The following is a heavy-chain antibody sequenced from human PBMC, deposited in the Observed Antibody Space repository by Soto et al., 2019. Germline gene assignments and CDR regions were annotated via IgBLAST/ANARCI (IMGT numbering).Heavy chain of an antibody. CDR2: VSIGGST. CDR3: LFNGRATAEIYY. CDR1: VLTSSCYV. J-gene: IGHJ6*01. D-gene: IGHD2-8*01. Sequence: GGPERLCCAACVLTSSCYVMCWVLLGPGKGLEWVAVVSIGGSTHYADSVRGRFTISRDNSKNTLSLQMNSLTAEDTAVYFFLFNGRATAEIYY. V-gene: IGHV3-23*01.